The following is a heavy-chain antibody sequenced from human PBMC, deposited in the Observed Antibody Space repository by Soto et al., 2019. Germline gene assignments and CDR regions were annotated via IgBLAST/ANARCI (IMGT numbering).Heavy chain of an antibody. CDR3: ARGPHVVVAAGQGWFDP. D-gene: IGHD2-15*01. V-gene: IGHV1-46*01. CDR2: INPSGGST. J-gene: IGHJ5*02. CDR1: GYTFTSYY. Sequence: ASGKVSCKASGYTFTSYYMHWVRQAPGQGLEWMGIINPSGGSTSYAQKFQGRVTMTRDTSTSTVYMELSSLRSEDTAVYYCARGPHVVVAAGQGWFDPWGQGTLVTVSS.